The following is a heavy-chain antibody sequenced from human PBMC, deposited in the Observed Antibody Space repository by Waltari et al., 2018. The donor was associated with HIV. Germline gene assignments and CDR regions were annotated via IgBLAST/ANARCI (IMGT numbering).Heavy chain of an antibody. D-gene: IGHD3-16*01. V-gene: IGHV3-33*06. CDR1: AFTISIYG. CDR3: VKERGPFNGFDI. J-gene: IGHJ3*02. Sequence: QVYLKESGGGVVKPGGSLKRHCAASAFTISIYGMHLVRQSPGKGLEWVAVIWSDGYNKFYADSVRGRFTFSRDNSKYTLSLQMNSLRAEDTALYYCVKERGPFNGFDIWGQGTMVTVSS. CDR2: IWSDGYNK.